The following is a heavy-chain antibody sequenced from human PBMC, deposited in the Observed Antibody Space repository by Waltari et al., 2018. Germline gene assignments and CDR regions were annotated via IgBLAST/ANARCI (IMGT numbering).Heavy chain of an antibody. CDR1: GGSLSISNYY. CDR3: ARRGYNGGDY. CDR2: LYYSWSN. V-gene: IGHV4-39*01. Sequence: QLQLQESGPGLVKPSETLSLPCTFAGGSLSISNYYWAWIRQPPGRGLEWIGSLYYSWSNYYNASLKIRVTISVDTSKTQFSLKLSSVPAADSAVYYCARRGYNGGDYWGQGTLVTVSS. J-gene: IGHJ4*02. D-gene: IGHD3-16*01.